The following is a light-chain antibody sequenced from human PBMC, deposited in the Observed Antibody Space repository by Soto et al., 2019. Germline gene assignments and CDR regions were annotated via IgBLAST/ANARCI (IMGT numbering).Light chain of an antibody. J-gene: IGKJ5*01. CDR3: QQYSNYVT. Sequence: EIVMTQSPATLSVSPGERATLSCRASQSVSSNLAWYQHKPGQAPRLLIFGASTRATGIPARFSGGGSGTNFILTISSLQSEDFAVYYCQQYSNYVTFGQGTRLEIK. V-gene: IGKV3-15*01. CDR1: QSVSSN. CDR2: GAS.